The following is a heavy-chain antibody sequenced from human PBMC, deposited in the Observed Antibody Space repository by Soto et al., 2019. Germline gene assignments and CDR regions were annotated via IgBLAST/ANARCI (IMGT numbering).Heavy chain of an antibody. Sequence: QVQLVQSGAEVKTPGSSLKVSCTVSGSRFSNYVISWVRQAPGHALECLGRIIPIFNSTQYAQRFQGRVTITADKSTNTASLELSSLRSDDTAVYYCAREGRGKKAGYNGLVSLGYWGQGTLVTVSS. CDR3: AREGRGKKAGYNGLVSLGY. V-gene: IGHV1-69*06. J-gene: IGHJ4*02. D-gene: IGHD2-2*02. CDR1: GSRFSNYV. CDR2: IIPIFNST.